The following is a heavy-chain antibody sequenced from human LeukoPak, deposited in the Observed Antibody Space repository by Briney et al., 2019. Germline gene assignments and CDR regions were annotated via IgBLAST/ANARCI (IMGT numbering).Heavy chain of an antibody. CDR1: GYTFTNYA. CDR3: ARPTLYYDFWSGHLDGMDV. Sequence: ASVKVSCKASGYTFTNYAMNWVRQAPGQGLEWMGWINTNTGNPTYAQDFTGRFVFSLDTSVSTAYLQISSLKAEDTAVYYCARPTLYYDFWSGHLDGMDVWGQGTTVTVSS. CDR2: INTNTGNP. J-gene: IGHJ6*02. V-gene: IGHV7-4-1*02. D-gene: IGHD3-3*01.